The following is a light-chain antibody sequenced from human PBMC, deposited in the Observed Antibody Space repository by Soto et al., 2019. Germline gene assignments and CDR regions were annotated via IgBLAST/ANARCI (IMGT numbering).Light chain of an antibody. CDR3: QQYGSSPFT. V-gene: IGKV3-20*01. CDR2: GAS. J-gene: IGKJ3*01. CDR1: QSVSSNY. Sequence: EIVLTQSPGTLSLSPGERATLSCRASQSVSSNYLAWYQQKPGQAPRLLIYGASSRASGIPDRFSGSGSGTDFTLTISRLEPEDFAVYYCQQYGSSPFTFGPGTKVDNK.